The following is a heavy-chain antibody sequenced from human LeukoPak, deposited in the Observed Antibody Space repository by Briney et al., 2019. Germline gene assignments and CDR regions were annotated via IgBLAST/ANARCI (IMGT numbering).Heavy chain of an antibody. CDR1: GGSISSYY. Sequence: TASETLSLTCTVSGGSISSYYWSWIRQPPGKGLEWIGYIYYSGSTSYNPSLKSRVTISVDTSKNQFSLRLSSVTAADTAIYYCARTSVVRGVIRRYFDYWGQGTLVTVSS. V-gene: IGHV4-59*01. J-gene: IGHJ4*02. CDR3: ARTSVVRGVIRRYFDY. CDR2: IYYSGST. D-gene: IGHD3-10*01.